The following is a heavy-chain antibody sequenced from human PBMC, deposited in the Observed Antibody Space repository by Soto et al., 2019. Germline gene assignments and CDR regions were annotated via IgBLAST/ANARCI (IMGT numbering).Heavy chain of an antibody. Sequence: LSLTCTVSGGSISSYYWSWIRQPPGKGLEWIGYIYYSGSTNYNPSLKSRVTISVDTSKNQFSLKMSSVTAADTAVYYCARLANRYYFDYWGQGTLVTVS. CDR3: ARLANRYYFDY. CDR2: IYYSGST. V-gene: IGHV4-59*01. J-gene: IGHJ4*02. CDR1: GGSISSYY.